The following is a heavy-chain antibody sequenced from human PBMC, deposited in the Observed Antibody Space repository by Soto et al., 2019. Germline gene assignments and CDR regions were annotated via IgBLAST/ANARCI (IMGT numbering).Heavy chain of an antibody. V-gene: IGHV1-18*01. D-gene: IGHD3-3*01. CDR2: ISAYNGNT. J-gene: IGHJ5*02. CDR3: SRGIYDVWSGYYWFDP. CDR1: GYTFTSYG. Sequence: ASVKVSCKASGYTFTSYGISWVRQAPGQGLEWMGWISAYNGNTNYAQKLQGRVTMTTDTSTSTAYMELRSLRSDDTAVYYCSRGIYDVWSGYYWFDPWGQGTLVTVSS.